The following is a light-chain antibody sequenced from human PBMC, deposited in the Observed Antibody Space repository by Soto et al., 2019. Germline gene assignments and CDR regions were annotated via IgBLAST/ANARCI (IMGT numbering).Light chain of an antibody. J-gene: IGKJ5*01. CDR1: QSVSSH. CDR3: QQYNNWPFS. CDR2: DAS. Sequence: EIVLTQSPATLSVSPGEGATVSCRASQSVSSHLAWYQHKPGQAPRLLFYDASTRATGVPSRFSGTGSETDFTLTISGLQSEDSAIYFCQQYNNWPFSFGQGTRLEIK. V-gene: IGKV3-15*01.